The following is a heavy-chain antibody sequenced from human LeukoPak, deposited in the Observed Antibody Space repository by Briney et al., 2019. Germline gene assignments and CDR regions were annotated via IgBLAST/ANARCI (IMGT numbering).Heavy chain of an antibody. CDR2: ISSSGSTI. Sequence: PGGSLRLSCAASGFTFSDYYMSWIRQAPGKGLEWVSYISSSGSTIYYADSVKGRFTISRDNANNSLYLQMNSLRAEDTAVYYCARDRTYYYDSSGSGGDGYWGQGTLVTVSS. CDR3: ARDRTYYYDSSGSGGDGY. D-gene: IGHD3-22*01. V-gene: IGHV3-11*01. J-gene: IGHJ4*02. CDR1: GFTFSDYY.